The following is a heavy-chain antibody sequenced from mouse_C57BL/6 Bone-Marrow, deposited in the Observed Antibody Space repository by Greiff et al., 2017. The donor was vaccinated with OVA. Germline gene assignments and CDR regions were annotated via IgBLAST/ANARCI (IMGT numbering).Heavy chain of an antibody. CDR1: GFTFSDYG. Sequence: DVKLVESGGGLVKPGGSLKLSCAASGFTFSDYGMHWVRQAPEKGLEWVAYISSGSSTIYYADTVKGRFTISRDNAKNTLFLQMTSLRSEDTAMYYCAMIYYDYEGGFDYWGQGTTLTVSS. CDR2: ISSGSSTI. V-gene: IGHV5-17*01. J-gene: IGHJ2*01. CDR3: AMIYYDYEGGFDY. D-gene: IGHD2-4*01.